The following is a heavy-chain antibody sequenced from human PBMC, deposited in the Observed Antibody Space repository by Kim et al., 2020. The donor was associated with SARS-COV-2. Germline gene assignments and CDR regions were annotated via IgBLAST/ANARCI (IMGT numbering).Heavy chain of an antibody. D-gene: IGHD2-15*01. Sequence: SETLSLTCTVSGGSISSGGYYWSWIRQHPGKGLEWIGYIYYSGSTYYNPSLKSRVTISVDTSKNQFSLKLSSVTAADTAVYYCARVGSSNRGVAAFPWFDPWGQGTLVTVSS. V-gene: IGHV4-31*03. CDR1: GGSISSGGYY. CDR2: IYYSGST. CDR3: ARVGSSNRGVAAFPWFDP. J-gene: IGHJ5*02.